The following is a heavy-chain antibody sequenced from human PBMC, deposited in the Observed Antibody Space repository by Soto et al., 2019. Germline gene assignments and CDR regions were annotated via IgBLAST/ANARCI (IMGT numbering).Heavy chain of an antibody. J-gene: IGHJ4*02. CDR3: ARGSAEATIKEYDY. D-gene: IGHD5-12*01. CDR2: IKQGGSEK. Sequence: VGSLRLSCAASAFTFSSYWKRWVRPAPGKGPEWVANIKQGGSEKYYVDSVKGRFTISRDNAKNSLCLHMNSLRADDTAAYYYARGSAEATIKEYDYWGQGALVTF. V-gene: IGHV3-7*03. CDR1: AFTFSSYW.